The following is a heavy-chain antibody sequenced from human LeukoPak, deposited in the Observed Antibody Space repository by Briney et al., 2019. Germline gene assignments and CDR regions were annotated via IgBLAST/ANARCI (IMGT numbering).Heavy chain of an antibody. CDR2: ISGSGGST. J-gene: IGHJ4*02. CDR3: AKGDGDIVVVVAAYYFDY. CDR1: GFTFSSYA. V-gene: IGHV3-23*01. Sequence: PGGSLRLSCAASGFTFSSYAMSWVRQAPGKGLEWVSAISGSGGSTYYADSVKGRFTISRDNSKNTLYLQMNSLRAEDTAVYYCAKGDGDIVVVVAAYYFDYWGQGTLVTVSS. D-gene: IGHD2-15*01.